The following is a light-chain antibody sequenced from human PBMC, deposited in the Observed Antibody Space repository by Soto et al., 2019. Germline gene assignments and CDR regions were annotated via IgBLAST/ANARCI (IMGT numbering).Light chain of an antibody. V-gene: IGKV3-11*01. CDR1: QSVTSY. Sequence: EVVLTQSPATLSLSPGERATLSCRASQSVTSYLAWYQQKPGQAPRLLIYAASNRATGIPARFSGSGSGTDFTLTISSLEPEDFAVYYYQQRSNWSPVYTFGQGTKLEIK. J-gene: IGKJ2*01. CDR3: QQRSNWSPVYT. CDR2: AAS.